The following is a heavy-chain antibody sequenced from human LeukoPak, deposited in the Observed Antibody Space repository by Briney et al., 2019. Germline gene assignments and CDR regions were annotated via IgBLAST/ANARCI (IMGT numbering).Heavy chain of an antibody. J-gene: IGHJ6*04. D-gene: IGHD2-2*01. V-gene: IGHV3-21*01. Sequence: GGSLRLSCAASGFTFSSYWMHWVRQAPGKGLEWVSSISSSSSYIYYADSVKGRFTISRDNAKNSLYLQMNSLRAEDTAVYYCARVLDIVVVPAAPDVWGKGTTVTVSS. CDR3: ARVLDIVVVPAAPDV. CDR1: GFTFSSYW. CDR2: ISSSSSYI.